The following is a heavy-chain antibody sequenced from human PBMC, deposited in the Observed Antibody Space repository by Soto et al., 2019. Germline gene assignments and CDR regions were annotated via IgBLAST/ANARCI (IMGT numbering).Heavy chain of an antibody. D-gene: IGHD5-18*01. J-gene: IGHJ4*02. CDR1: GYTFTSYG. V-gene: IGHV1-18*01. Sequence: QVQLVQSGAEVKKPGASVKVSCKASGYTFTSYGISWVRQAPGQGLEWMGWSSAYNGNTNYAQKLQGRVTMTTDTSTSTAYMELRSLRSDDTAVYYFASSLLVGYGLEGESDWGQGTLVTVSS. CDR3: ASSLLVGYGLEGESD. CDR2: SSAYNGNT.